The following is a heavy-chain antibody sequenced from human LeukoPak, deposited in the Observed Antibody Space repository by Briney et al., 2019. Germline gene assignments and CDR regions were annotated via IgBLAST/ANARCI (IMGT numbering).Heavy chain of an antibody. V-gene: IGHV3-30*04. Sequence: GGSLRLSCAASGFTFSSYAMHWVRQAPGKGLEWVAVISYDGSNKYYADSVKGRFTISRDNSKNTLYLQMNSLRAEDTAVYYCAKGEYCSSTSCQPDYWGQGTLVTVSS. CDR3: AKGEYCSSTSCQPDY. D-gene: IGHD2-2*01. J-gene: IGHJ4*02. CDR1: GFTFSSYA. CDR2: ISYDGSNK.